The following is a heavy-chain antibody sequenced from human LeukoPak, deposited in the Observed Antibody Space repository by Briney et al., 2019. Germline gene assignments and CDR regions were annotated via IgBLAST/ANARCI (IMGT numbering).Heavy chain of an antibody. Sequence: GGSLRLSCAASGFTFSSYSMNWVRQAPGKGLEWVSSISSSSSCIYYADSVKGRFTISRDNAKNSLYLQMNSLRVEDTAVYYCTCTREGTGFQFDSWGQGTLVTVSP. CDR2: ISSSSSCI. D-gene: IGHD3/OR15-3a*01. CDR1: GFTFSSYS. CDR3: TCTREGTGFQFDS. V-gene: IGHV3-21*01. J-gene: IGHJ4*02.